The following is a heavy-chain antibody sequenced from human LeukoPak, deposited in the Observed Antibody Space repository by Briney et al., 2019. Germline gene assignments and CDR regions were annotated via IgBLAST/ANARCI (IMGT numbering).Heavy chain of an antibody. Sequence: SETLSLTCTVSGGSISSSSYYWGWIRQPPGKGLEWIGSIYYSGSTYYNPSLKSRVTISVDTSKNQFSLKLSSVTAADTAVYYCARHERMYYYDSSGPGAFDIWGQGTMVTVSS. V-gene: IGHV4-39*01. CDR3: ARHERMYYYDSSGPGAFDI. D-gene: IGHD3-22*01. CDR2: IYYSGST. J-gene: IGHJ3*02. CDR1: GGSISSSSYY.